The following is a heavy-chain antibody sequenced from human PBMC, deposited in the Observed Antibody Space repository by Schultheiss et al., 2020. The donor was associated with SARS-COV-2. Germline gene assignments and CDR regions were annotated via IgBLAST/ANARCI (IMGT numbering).Heavy chain of an antibody. D-gene: IGHD4-11*01. V-gene: IGHV3-7*01. Sequence: GGSLRLSCAASGFTFSSYWMSWVRQAPGKGLEWVANIKQDGSEKYYVDSVKGRFTISRDNAKNSLYLQMNSLRAEDTAVYYCARDRLDYYYGMDVWGQGTTVTVSS. J-gene: IGHJ6*02. CDR2: IKQDGSEK. CDR1: GFTFSSYW. CDR3: ARDRLDYYYGMDV.